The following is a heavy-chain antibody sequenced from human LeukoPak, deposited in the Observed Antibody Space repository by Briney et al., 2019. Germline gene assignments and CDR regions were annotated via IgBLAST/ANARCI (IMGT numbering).Heavy chain of an antibody. CDR1: GFTFSSYG. Sequence: PGGSLRLSCAASGFTFSSYGMHWVRQAPGKGLEWVAVISYDGSNKYYADSVKGRFTISRDNSKNTLYLQMNSLRAEDTAVYYCANTDTGYSSSWSPRSYFDYWGQGTLVTASS. V-gene: IGHV3-30*18. CDR2: ISYDGSNK. J-gene: IGHJ4*02. CDR3: ANTDTGYSSSWSPRSYFDY. D-gene: IGHD6-13*01.